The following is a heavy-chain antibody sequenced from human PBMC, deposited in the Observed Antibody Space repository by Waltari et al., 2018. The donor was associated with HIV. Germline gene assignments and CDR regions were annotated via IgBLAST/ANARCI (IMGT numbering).Heavy chain of an antibody. CDR1: GFTFSSYA. J-gene: IGHJ4*02. D-gene: IGHD6-6*01. Sequence: EVQLLESGGGLVQPGGSLRLSCAASGFTFSSYAMSWVRQAPGKGVGWVSVIRCSCGSTDYADFVKGRFTISRDNSKNTLYLQMNSLRAEDTAVYDCAKEGIAGRPSVPDYWGQGTLVTVSS. CDR2: IRCSCGST. V-gene: IGHV3-23*01. CDR3: AKEGIAGRPSVPDY.